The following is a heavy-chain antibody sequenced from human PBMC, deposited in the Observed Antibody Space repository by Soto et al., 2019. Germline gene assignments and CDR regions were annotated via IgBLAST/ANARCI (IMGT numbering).Heavy chain of an antibody. CDR3: TRHYSDNLGFDY. V-gene: IGHV3-73*02. CDR1: GFTFSGSA. D-gene: IGHD3-22*01. CDR2: IRSKANSYAT. Sequence: EVQLVESGGGLVQPGGSLKLSCAASGFTFSGSAMHWVRQASGKGLEWVGRIRSKANSYATAYAASVKGRFTISRDDSKNTAYLQMTSLKTEYTAVYYCTRHYSDNLGFDYWGQGTLVTVSS. J-gene: IGHJ4*02.